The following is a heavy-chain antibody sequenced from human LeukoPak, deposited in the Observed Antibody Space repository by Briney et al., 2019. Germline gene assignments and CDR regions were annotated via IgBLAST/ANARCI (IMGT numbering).Heavy chain of an antibody. CDR3: ARGADYYDSSGYYYP. J-gene: IGHJ5*02. V-gene: IGHV4-59*12. CDR2: IHYTGST. Sequence: SETLSLTCTVSGGSISSYYWTWIRQPPGKGLEWIGYIHYTGSTNYNPSLKSRVTISVDTSKNQFSLKLSSVTAADTAVYYCARGADYYDSSGYYYPWGQGTLVTVSS. CDR1: GGSISSYY. D-gene: IGHD3-22*01.